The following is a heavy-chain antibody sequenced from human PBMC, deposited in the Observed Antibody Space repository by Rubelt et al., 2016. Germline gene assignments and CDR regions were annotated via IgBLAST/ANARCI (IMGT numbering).Heavy chain of an antibody. J-gene: IGHJ4*02. V-gene: IGHV3-30*14. CDR3: AKVSIRTVTSTFDY. CDR2: ISYDGSNK. D-gene: IGHD4-17*01. CDR1: GFTFSSYA. Sequence: QVQLVESGGGVVQPGRSLRLSCAASGFTFSSYAMHWVRQAPGKGLEWVAVISYDGSNKYYADSVKGRFTISRDQSKNTLYLQMNSLRAEDTAVYYCAKVSIRTVTSTFDYWGQGTLVTVSS.